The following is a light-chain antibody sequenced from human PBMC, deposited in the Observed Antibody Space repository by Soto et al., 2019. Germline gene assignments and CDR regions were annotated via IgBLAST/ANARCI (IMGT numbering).Light chain of an antibody. CDR1: SSNIGGNS. Sequence: QSVLTHPPSVYAAAGQKLTISCSGGSSNIGGNSVSWYQQLPGTAPRLLIYDDNKRPSGIPDRFSGSKSGTSATLGITGFQTGDEADYYCGSWDSSLSAYVFGTGTKVTVL. V-gene: IGLV1-51*01. CDR2: DDN. J-gene: IGLJ1*01. CDR3: GSWDSSLSAYV.